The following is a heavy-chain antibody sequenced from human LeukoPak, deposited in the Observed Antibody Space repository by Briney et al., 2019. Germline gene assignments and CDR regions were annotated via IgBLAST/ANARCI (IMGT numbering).Heavy chain of an antibody. Sequence: GGSLRLSCAASGFTFSSYWMSWVRQAPGKGLEWVANIKQDGSEKYYVDSVKGRFTISRDNAKNSLYLQMNSLRTEDTAVYYCSSHDDFWSARNWFDHWGQGTLVTVSS. CDR2: IKQDGSEK. J-gene: IGHJ5*02. CDR3: SSHDDFWSARNWFDH. V-gene: IGHV3-7*01. D-gene: IGHD3-3*01. CDR1: GFTFSSYW.